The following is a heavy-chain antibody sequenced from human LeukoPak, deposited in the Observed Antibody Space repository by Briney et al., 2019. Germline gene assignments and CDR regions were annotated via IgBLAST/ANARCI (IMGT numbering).Heavy chain of an antibody. Sequence: GASVKVSCKASGYTFTSYYMHWVRQAPGQGLEWMGWISAYNGNTNYAQKLQGRVTMTTDTSTSTAYMELRSLRSDDTAVYYCARGIQLWSRFDPWGQGTLVTVSS. CDR1: GYTFTSYY. CDR3: ARGIQLWSRFDP. J-gene: IGHJ5*02. D-gene: IGHD5-18*01. CDR2: ISAYNGNT. V-gene: IGHV1-18*04.